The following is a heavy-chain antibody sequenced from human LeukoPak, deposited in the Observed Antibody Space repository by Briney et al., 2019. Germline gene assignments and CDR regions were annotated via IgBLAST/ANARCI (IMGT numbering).Heavy chain of an antibody. V-gene: IGHV4-59*13. J-gene: IGHJ4*02. D-gene: IGHD6-19*01. CDR3: ARGEVAGPFFDY. Sequence: PSETLSLTCTVSGGSISSYYWSWIRHPPGKGLGWIGYIYYSGSTNYNPSLKSRVTISVDTSKNQFSLKLSSVTAADTAVYYCARGEVAGPFFDYWGQGTLVTVSS. CDR2: IYYSGST. CDR1: GGSISSYY.